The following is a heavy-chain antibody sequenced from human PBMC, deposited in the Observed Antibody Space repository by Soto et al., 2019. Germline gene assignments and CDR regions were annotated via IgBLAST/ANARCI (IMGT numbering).Heavy chain of an antibody. D-gene: IGHD2-8*02. CDR3: ARGGGVYYFDY. CDR1: GGSISSYY. J-gene: IGHJ4*02. V-gene: IGHV4-59*01. Sequence: PSETLSLTCTVSGGSISSYYWSWIRQPPGKGLEWIGYIYYSGITDYNPSLKSRVTISVDTSKSQFSLKVSSVTAADTAVYYCARGGGVYYFDYWGQGTLVTVSS. CDR2: IYYSGIT.